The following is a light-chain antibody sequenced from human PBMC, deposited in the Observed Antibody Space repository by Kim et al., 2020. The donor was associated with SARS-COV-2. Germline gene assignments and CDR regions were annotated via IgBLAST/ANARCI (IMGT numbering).Light chain of an antibody. V-gene: IGLV2-14*03. CDR2: DVS. J-gene: IGLJ3*02. Sequence: TVSLPGTSSDVVDYDFVSWYKHHPGTAPKLIIYDVSKRPSRVSNRFSGSKSGNTTSLTISGLHAEDEADYYCTSYTYSDTVVFGGGTQLTVL. CDR1: SSDVVDYDF. CDR3: TSYTYSDTVV.